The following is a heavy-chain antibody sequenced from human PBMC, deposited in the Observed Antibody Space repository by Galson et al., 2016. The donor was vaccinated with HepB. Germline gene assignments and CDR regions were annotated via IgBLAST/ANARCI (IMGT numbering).Heavy chain of an antibody. J-gene: IGHJ4*02. V-gene: IGHV3-7*01. D-gene: IGHD2/OR15-2a*01. Sequence: SLRLSCAASGFTFKTYWMSWIRQAPGKGLEWVAIIKDDGTVEYYVDSVKGRVTISRDNAKSSFYLQMNNLRAEDTGVYYCARDMYTTARDYWGQGTLVTVSS. CDR3: ARDMYTTARDY. CDR1: GFTFKTYW. CDR2: IKDDGTVE.